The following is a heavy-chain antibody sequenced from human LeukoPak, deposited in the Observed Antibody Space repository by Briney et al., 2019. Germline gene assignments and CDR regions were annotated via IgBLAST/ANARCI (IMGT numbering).Heavy chain of an antibody. Sequence: GGSLRLSCAASDFTVSGNYMSWVRQAPGMGLEWVSIIYAGGNTYYADSVKGRFTISRDNSENTLYLQMNSLRADDTAVYYCARNGGGLYFDYWGQGTLVTVSS. J-gene: IGHJ4*02. CDR2: IYAGGNT. D-gene: IGHD3-16*01. CDR1: DFTVSGNY. V-gene: IGHV3-53*01. CDR3: ARNGGGLYFDY.